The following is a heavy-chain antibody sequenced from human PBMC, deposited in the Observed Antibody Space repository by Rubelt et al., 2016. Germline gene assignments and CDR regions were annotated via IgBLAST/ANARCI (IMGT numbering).Heavy chain of an antibody. CDR3: ARGMRLFGEND. CDR2: INTNTGNP. D-gene: IGHD3-10*02. Sequence: QVQLVQSGSELKKPGASVKVSCKASGYTFTSYAMNWVRQAPGQGLEWMGWINTNTGNPTYAQGFTGGFVLALDTSVSTAYLQISRLKAEHTAVYYCARGMRLFGENDWGQGTLVTVSS. J-gene: IGHJ4*02. V-gene: IGHV7-4-1*02. CDR1: GYTFTSYA.